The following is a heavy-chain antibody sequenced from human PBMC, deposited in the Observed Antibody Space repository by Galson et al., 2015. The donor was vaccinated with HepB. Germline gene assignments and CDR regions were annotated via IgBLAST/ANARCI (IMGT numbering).Heavy chain of an antibody. V-gene: IGHV1-3*01. CDR3: ARANYDLLTTYSLNWCDP. J-gene: IGHJ5*02. CDR1: EYTFTNYA. D-gene: IGHD3-9*01. CDR2: INAGTGNT. Sequence: SVKVSCKASEYTFTNYAIHWVRQAPGQRLEWMGWINAGTGNTKYSKRFQGRVTITKDTSANTAYMELRSLTSEDTATYYCARANYDLLTTYSLNWCDPWGQGTLVSVSS.